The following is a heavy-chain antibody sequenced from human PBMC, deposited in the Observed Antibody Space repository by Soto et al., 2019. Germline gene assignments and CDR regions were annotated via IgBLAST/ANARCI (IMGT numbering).Heavy chain of an antibody. Sequence: EVQLVESGGGLVKPGGSLRLSCAASGFTFSIYSMNWVRQSPGKGLEWVPSISSSSSYIYYADSVKGRFTISRDNATNSLYLQLNSLRAEDTAVYYCARDTYYYGSGSYGPWGQGTLVTVSS. CDR2: ISSSSSYI. V-gene: IGHV3-21*01. D-gene: IGHD3-10*01. CDR1: GFTFSIYS. J-gene: IGHJ5*02. CDR3: ARDTYYYGSGSYGP.